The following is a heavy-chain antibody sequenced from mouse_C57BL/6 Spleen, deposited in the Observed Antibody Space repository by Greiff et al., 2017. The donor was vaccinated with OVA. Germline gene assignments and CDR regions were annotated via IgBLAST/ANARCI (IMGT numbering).Heavy chain of an antibody. CDR2: IFPGDGDT. D-gene: IGHD2-3*01. CDR1: GYAFSSSW. J-gene: IGHJ1*03. V-gene: IGHV1-82*01. CDR3: ASQGVYEGYVDV. Sequence: QVQLKESGPELVKPGASVKISCKASGYAFSSSWLNWVKQRPGKGLEWIGRIFPGDGDTNYNGKFKGKATLTADKSTSTAYMQLSSLTSEDSAVYVCASQGVYEGYVDVWGTGTTVTVSS.